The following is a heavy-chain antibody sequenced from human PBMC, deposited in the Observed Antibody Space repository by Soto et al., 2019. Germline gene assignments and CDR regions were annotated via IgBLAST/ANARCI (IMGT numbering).Heavy chain of an antibody. CDR3: ARHSLRIAAAGTRNWFDP. D-gene: IGHD6-13*01. V-gene: IGHV4-39*01. Sequence: QLQLQESGPGLVKPSETLSLTCTVSGGSISSSSYYWGWIRQPPGKGLEWIGSIYYSGSTYYNPSLKSRVTISVDTSKNQFSRKLSSVTAADTAVYYCARHSLRIAAAGTRNWFDPWGQGTLVTASS. CDR1: GGSISSSSYY. J-gene: IGHJ5*02. CDR2: IYYSGST.